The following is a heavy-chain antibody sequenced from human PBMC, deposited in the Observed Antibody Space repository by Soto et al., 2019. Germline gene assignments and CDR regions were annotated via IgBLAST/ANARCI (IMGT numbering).Heavy chain of an antibody. D-gene: IGHD6-13*01. V-gene: IGHV3-23*01. CDR2: ISGSGGST. Sequence: GGSLRLSCAASGFTFSSYAMSWVRQAPGKGLEWVSAISGSGGSTYYADSVKGRFTISRDNSKNTLYLQMNSLRAEDTAVYYCAKAAHLAAAEIRWTSSCDVKDVWGKGTTVTGSS. CDR3: AKAAHLAAAEIRWTSSCDVKDV. CDR1: GFTFSSYA. J-gene: IGHJ6*04.